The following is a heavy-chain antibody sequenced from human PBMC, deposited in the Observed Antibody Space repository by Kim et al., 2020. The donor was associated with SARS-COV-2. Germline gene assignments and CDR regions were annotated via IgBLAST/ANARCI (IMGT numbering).Heavy chain of an antibody. CDR3: ARQKYYYGSGSTGDFDY. V-gene: IGHV4-39*01. D-gene: IGHD3-10*01. CDR2: IYYSGST. J-gene: IGHJ4*02. Sequence: SETLSLTCTVSGGSISSSSYYWGWIRQPPGKGLEWIGSIYYSGSTYYNPSLKSRVTISVDTSKNQFSLKLSSVTAADTAVYYCARQKYYYGSGSTGDFDYWGQGTLVTVSS. CDR1: GGSISSSSYY.